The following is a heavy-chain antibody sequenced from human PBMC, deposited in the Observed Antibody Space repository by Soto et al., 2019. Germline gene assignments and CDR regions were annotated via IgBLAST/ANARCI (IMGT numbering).Heavy chain of an antibody. Sequence: EVQLVESGGGLVKPGGSLRLSCAASGFTFSSYSMNWVRQAPGKGLEWVSSISSSSSYIYYADSVKGRFTISRDNDKNSLYLQMNSLRAEDTAVYYCARGGSTVTADFDYWGQGTLVTVSS. CDR1: GFTFSSYS. V-gene: IGHV3-21*01. CDR2: ISSSSSYI. D-gene: IGHD4-17*01. CDR3: ARGGSTVTADFDY. J-gene: IGHJ4*02.